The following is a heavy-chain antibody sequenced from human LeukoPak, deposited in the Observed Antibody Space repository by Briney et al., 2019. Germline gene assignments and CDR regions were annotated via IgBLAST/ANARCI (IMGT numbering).Heavy chain of an antibody. CDR2: INPNSGDT. V-gene: IGHV1-2*02. D-gene: IGHD1-26*01. CDR1: GYTFTDYY. CDR3: ARDWRGSYFPDF. J-gene: IGHJ4*02. Sequence: ASVKVSCKASGYTFTDYYMHWGRQAPGQGLEWMGWINPNSGDTNYAQNFQGRVTMTRDTSISTAYMELSRLTSDDTAIYYCARDWRGSYFPDFWGQGTLVTVSS.